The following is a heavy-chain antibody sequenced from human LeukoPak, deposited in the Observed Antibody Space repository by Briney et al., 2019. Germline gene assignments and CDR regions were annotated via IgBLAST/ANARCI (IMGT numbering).Heavy chain of an antibody. D-gene: IGHD1-26*01. V-gene: IGHV3-33*01. Sequence: PGRSLRLSCAASGXTFSSYGMHWVRQAPGKGLEWVAVIWYDGSNKYYADSVKGRFTISRDNSKNTLYLQMNSLRAEDTAVYYCASGGSYYFDYWGQGTLVTVSS. CDR2: IWYDGSNK. CDR3: ASGGSYYFDY. J-gene: IGHJ4*02. CDR1: GXTFSSYG.